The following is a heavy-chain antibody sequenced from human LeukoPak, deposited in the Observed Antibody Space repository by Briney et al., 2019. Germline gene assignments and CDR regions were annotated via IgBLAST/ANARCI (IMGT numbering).Heavy chain of an antibody. CDR3: ARESPWPEYYFDY. D-gene: IGHD5-24*01. J-gene: IGHJ4*02. V-gene: IGHV4-34*01. Sequence: SETLSLTCAVSGGSFSGYYWNWIRQSPGKGLEWIGEINHSGSTHYNPSLKSRVTISVDTSKNQFSLKLSSVTAADTAVYYCARESPWPEYYFDYWGQGTLVTVSS. CDR2: INHSGST. CDR1: GGSFSGYY.